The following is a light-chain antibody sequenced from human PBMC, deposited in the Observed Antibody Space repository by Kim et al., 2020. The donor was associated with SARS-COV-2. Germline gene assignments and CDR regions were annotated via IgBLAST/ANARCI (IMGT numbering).Light chain of an antibody. CDR1: SVSVRDVNL. Sequence: GHSVTSAVTETSVSVRDVNLVPRNKQKPGKAPKQRIYEGSKKPTGVSKRFAVSKSGKTASLTISGLQAEVEADYYCCSYAGSSTVVFGGGTKLTV. CDR3: CSYAGSSTVV. J-gene: IGLJ2*01. CDR2: EGS. V-gene: IGLV2-23*01.